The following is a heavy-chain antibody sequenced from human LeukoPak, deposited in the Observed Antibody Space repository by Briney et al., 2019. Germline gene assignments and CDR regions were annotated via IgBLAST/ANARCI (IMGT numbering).Heavy chain of an antibody. Sequence: SETLSLTCTVSGGSISSSSYYWGWIRQPPGKGLEWIGSIYYSGSTYYNPSLKSRVTISVDTSKNQFSLKLSSVTAADTAVYYCARGKYCGGNCYGGADYWGQGALVIVSS. J-gene: IGHJ4*02. D-gene: IGHD2-21*02. CDR3: ARGKYCGGNCYGGADY. CDR1: GGSISSSSYY. V-gene: IGHV4-39*07. CDR2: IYYSGST.